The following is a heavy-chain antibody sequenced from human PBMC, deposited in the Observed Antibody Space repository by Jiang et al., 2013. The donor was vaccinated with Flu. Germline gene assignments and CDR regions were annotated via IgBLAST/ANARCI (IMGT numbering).Heavy chain of an antibody. J-gene: IGHJ3*02. CDR3: ASVGNYYDSSGYYFLKSAFDI. CDR1: GGTFSSYA. Sequence: SGAEVKKPGSSVKVSCKPSGGTFSSYAISWVRQAPGQGLEWMGGIIPIFDPVNYAQKFQGRVTITADESTSTAYMELNNLRSEDTAVYYCASVGNYYDSSGYYFLKSAFDIWGQGTMVTVSS. D-gene: IGHD3-22*01. CDR2: IIPIFDPV. V-gene: IGHV1-69*01.